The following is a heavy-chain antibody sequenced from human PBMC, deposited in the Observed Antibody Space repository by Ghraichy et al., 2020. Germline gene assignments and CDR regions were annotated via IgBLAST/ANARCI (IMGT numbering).Heavy chain of an antibody. CDR1: GESFSRYY. V-gene: IGHV4-34*01. CDR2: INNSGAT. J-gene: IGHJ4*02. Sequence: SETLSLTCAVYGESFSRYYWSWIRQSPGKGLEWIGEINNSGATNYNPSLRSRVTVAVDMSKNEVSLKLTSVTAADTAVYYCASSRNYDLFSGSWRHYFDFWGQGSLVTVSS. CDR3: ASSRNYDLFSGSWRHYFDF. D-gene: IGHD3-3*01.